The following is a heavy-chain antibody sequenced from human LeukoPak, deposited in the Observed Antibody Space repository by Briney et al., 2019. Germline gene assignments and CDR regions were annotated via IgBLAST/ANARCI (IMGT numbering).Heavy chain of an antibody. Sequence: PGGSLRLSCALSGFTLSSYEMNWVRQAPGKGLEWVSYISSSGSTIYYADSVKGRFTISRDNAKNSLYPQMNSLRAEDTAVYYCARGKIGYYYGDSDGFWGQGTLVTVSS. J-gene: IGHJ4*02. CDR2: ISSSGSTI. D-gene: IGHD4-17*01. CDR1: GFTLSSYE. V-gene: IGHV3-48*03. CDR3: ARGKIGYYYGDSDGF.